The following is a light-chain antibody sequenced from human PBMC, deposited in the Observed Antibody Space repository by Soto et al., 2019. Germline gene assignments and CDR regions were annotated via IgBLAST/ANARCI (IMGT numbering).Light chain of an antibody. CDR3: CSYAGGSTYL. Sequence: QSVLTQPASVSGSPGQSITIFCTGTNSDVGGYNYVSWYHQHPGKAPKLIIYGVTNRPSGVSDRFSGSKSGNTASLTISGLPTEDEADYYWCSYAGGSTYLFGSGTKVTVL. CDR2: GVT. CDR1: NSDVGGYNY. V-gene: IGLV2-14*01. J-gene: IGLJ1*01.